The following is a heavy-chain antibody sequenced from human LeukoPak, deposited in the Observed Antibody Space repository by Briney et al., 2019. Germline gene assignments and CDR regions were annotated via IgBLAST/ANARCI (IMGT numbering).Heavy chain of an antibody. J-gene: IGHJ4*02. CDR1: GGSFSGYY. CDR3: ARDIAAAGTAY. CDR2: INHSGST. D-gene: IGHD6-13*01. Sequence: PSETLSPTCAVYGGSFSGYYWGWIRQPPGKGLEWIGEINHSGSTNYNPSLKSRVTISVDTSKNQFSLKLSSVTAADTAVYYCARDIAAAGTAYWGQGTLVTVSS. V-gene: IGHV4-34*01.